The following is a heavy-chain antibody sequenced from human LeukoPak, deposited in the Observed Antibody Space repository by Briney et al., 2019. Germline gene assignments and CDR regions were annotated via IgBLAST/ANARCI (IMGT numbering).Heavy chain of an antibody. J-gene: IGHJ4*02. V-gene: IGHV3-30*02. CDR3: AREGPITTGMAGNFDY. CDR2: IRYDGSNK. CDR1: GFTFSSYW. Sequence: GGSLRLSCAASGFTFSSYWMHWVRQAPGKGLEWVAFIRYDGSNKYYADSVKGRFTISRDNSKNTLYLQMNGLRIEDTALYYCAREGPITTGMAGNFDYWGQGTLVTVSS. D-gene: IGHD1-1*01.